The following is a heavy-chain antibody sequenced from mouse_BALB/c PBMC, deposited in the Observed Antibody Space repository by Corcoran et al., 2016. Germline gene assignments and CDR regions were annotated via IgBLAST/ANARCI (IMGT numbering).Heavy chain of an antibody. CDR1: GFNIKDYY. Sequence: EVQLQQSGAELVRPGALVKLSCKASGFNIKDYYMHWVMQRPEQGLGWIGWIDPENGNTIYDPKFQGKASITADTSSNTAYLQLSSLTSEDTAVYYCASFGNYVAYWGQGTLVTVSA. D-gene: IGHD2-1*01. V-gene: IGHV14-1*02. CDR3: ASFGNYVAY. J-gene: IGHJ3*01. CDR2: IDPENGNT.